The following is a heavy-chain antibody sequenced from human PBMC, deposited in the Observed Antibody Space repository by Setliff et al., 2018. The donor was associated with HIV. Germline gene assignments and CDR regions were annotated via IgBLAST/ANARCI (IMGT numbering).Heavy chain of an antibody. CDR1: GGTFSNYA. CDR2: IIPMFDTT. V-gene: IGHV1-69*13. D-gene: IGHD3-10*01. J-gene: IGHJ3*02. CDR3: ERAPREGLLWFGGGGFDI. Sequence: SVKVSCKASGGTFSNYAINWVRQVPGQGLEWMAGIIPMFDTTNHAQKFQGRVTITADESTTTAYMELSNMRSEDTAVYYCERAPREGLLWFGGGGFDIWGQGTMVTVSS.